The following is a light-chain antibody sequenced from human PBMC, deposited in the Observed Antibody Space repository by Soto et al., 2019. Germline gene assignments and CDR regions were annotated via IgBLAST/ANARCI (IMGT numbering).Light chain of an antibody. Sequence: DIQMTPSPSTLSASIGDRVTITCRASQTINNWLAWYQQKPGKAPNLLIYHASNLETGVPSRFSGSAFGTEYTLTISSLQPDDFATYYCQHYNSYPWTFGQGTKVDXK. CDR2: HAS. CDR1: QTINNW. V-gene: IGKV1-5*01. J-gene: IGKJ1*01. CDR3: QHYNSYPWT.